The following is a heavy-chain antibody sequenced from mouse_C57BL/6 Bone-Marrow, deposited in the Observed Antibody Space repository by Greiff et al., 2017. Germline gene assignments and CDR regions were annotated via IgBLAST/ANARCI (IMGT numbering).Heavy chain of an antibody. CDR3: ARDKGYAMDY. J-gene: IGHJ4*01. CDR2: INYAGSGT. V-gene: IGHV5-16*01. Sequence: EVQLVESEGGLVQPGSSMKLSCTASGFTFSDYYMAWVRQVPEKGLEWVANINYAGSGTYYLDSLKGRFIISRDNAKSTPYLQMSSLKSEDTATYYCARDKGYAMDYWGQGTSVTVSS. CDR1: GFTFSDYY.